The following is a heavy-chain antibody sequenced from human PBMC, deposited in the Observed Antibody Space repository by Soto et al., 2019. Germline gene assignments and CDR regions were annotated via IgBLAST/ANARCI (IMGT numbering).Heavy chain of an antibody. J-gene: IGHJ4*02. V-gene: IGHV4-59*01. CDR3: ARAVGSSWAFFDY. Sequence: SETLSLTCTVSGGSISSYYWSWVRQPPGKGLEWIGYIYYSGSTNYNPSLKSRVTISVDTSKNQFSLKLSSVTAADTAVYYCARAVGSSWAFFDYWGQGTLVTVSS. CDR2: IYYSGST. CDR1: GGSISSYY. D-gene: IGHD6-13*01.